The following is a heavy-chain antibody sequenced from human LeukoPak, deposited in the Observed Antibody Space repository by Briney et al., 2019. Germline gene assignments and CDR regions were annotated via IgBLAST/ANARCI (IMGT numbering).Heavy chain of an antibody. J-gene: IGHJ6*02. CDR2: IYYSGST. CDR1: GGSISSYY. D-gene: IGHD3-16*01. V-gene: IGHV4-59*01. Sequence: SETLSLTCTVSGGSISSYYWSWIRQPPGKGLEWIGYIYYSGSTNYNPSLKSRVTISVDMSKNQFSLKLSSVTAADTAVYYCARATFWGSLYYYYGMDVWGQGTTVTVSS. CDR3: ARATFWGSLYYYYGMDV.